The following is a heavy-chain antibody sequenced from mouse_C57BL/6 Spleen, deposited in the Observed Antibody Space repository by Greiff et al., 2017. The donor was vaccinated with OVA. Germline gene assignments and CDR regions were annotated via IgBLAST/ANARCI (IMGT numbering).Heavy chain of an antibody. V-gene: IGHV7-1*01. J-gene: IGHJ4*01. CDR2: SRNKANDYTT. CDR1: GFTFSDFY. CDR3: ARDADWDGVYYAMDY. D-gene: IGHD4-1*01. Sequence: EVKVVESGGGLVQSGRSLRLSCATSGFTFSDFYMEWVRQAPGKGLEWIAASRNKANDYTTEYSASVKGRFIVSRDTSQSILYLQMNALRAEDTAIYYCARDADWDGVYYAMDYWGQGTSVTVSS.